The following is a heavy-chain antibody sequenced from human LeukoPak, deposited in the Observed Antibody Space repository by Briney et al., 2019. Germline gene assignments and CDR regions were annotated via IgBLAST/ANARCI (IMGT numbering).Heavy chain of an antibody. CDR2: IKQDGSEK. Sequence: GGSLRLSCAASGFTFSNYWMTWVRQAPWKGLEWVANIKQDGSEKYYMDSVKGRFTISRDNAKNSLYLQMSSLRAEDTAVYYCARDVSRGGPGTLDYWGQGTLVTVSS. V-gene: IGHV3-7*01. CDR1: GFTFSNYW. D-gene: IGHD3-10*01. J-gene: IGHJ4*02. CDR3: ARDVSRGGPGTLDY.